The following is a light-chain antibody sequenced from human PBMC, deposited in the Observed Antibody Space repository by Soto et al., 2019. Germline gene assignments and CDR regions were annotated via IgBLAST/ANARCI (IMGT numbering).Light chain of an antibody. CDR2: LNSDGSH. Sequence: QSVLTQSPSASASLGASVKLTCTLSSGHSNYAIAWHQQQSEKGPRYLMKLNSDGSHSKGDGIPDRFSGSSSGAERYLTISSLESEDEADYCCQTWGSGIVVFGGGTKLTVL. V-gene: IGLV4-69*01. J-gene: IGLJ2*01. CDR3: QTWGSGIVV. CDR1: SGHSNYA.